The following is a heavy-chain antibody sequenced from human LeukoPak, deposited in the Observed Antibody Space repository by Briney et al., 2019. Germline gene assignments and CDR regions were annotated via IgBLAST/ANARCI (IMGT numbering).Heavy chain of an antibody. J-gene: IGHJ4*02. CDR2: IYHSGST. CDR1: GYSISSGYY. CDR3: ARHAIAAAGKGRYFDY. V-gene: IGHV4-38-2*01. Sequence: SETLSLTCAVSGYSISSGYYWGWIRQPPGKGVDWVGSIYHSGSTYYNPSLKSRVTISVDTSNNQFCLKLSSVPAADTAVYHRARHAIAAAGKGRYFDYWGQGTLVTVSS. D-gene: IGHD6-13*01.